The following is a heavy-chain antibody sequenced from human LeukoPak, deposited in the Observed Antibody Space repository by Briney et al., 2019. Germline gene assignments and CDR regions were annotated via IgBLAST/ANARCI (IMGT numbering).Heavy chain of an antibody. CDR3: ARGLDYDSSGYYYFDY. J-gene: IGHJ4*02. V-gene: IGHV4-34*01. D-gene: IGHD3-22*01. CDR2: INHSGST. Sequence: PSETLSLTCAAYGGSFSGYYWSWIRQPPGKGLEWIGEINHSGSTNYNPSLKSRVTISVDTSRNQFSLKLSSVTAADTAVYYCARGLDYDSSGYYYFDYWGQGTLVTVSS. CDR1: GGSFSGYY.